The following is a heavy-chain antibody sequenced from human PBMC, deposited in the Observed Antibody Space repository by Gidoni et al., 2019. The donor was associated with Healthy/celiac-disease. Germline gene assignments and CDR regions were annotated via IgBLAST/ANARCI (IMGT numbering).Heavy chain of an antibody. CDR1: GYSFTSYW. V-gene: IGHV5-10-1*01. Sequence: ISCKGSGYSFTSYWISWVRQMPGKGLEWMGRIDPSDSYTNYSPSFQGHVTISADKSISTAYLQWSSLKASDTAMYYCARSDYYGSGAYWYFDLWGRGTLVTVSS. J-gene: IGHJ2*01. D-gene: IGHD3-10*01. CDR2: IDPSDSYT. CDR3: ARSDYYGSGAYWYFDL.